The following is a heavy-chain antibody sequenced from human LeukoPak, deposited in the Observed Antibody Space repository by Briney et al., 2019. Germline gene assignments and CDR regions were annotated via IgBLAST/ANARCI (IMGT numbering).Heavy chain of an antibody. J-gene: IGHJ4*02. Sequence: SVKVSCKASGGTFSSYAISWVRQAPGQGLEWMGGIIPIFGTANYAQKFQGRVTITTDESTSTAYMELSSLRSEDTAVYYCAKDKWHQVLYGDYFDYWGQGTLVTVSS. V-gene: IGHV1-69*05. CDR1: GGTFSSYA. CDR3: AKDKWHQVLYGDYFDY. D-gene: IGHD2/OR15-2a*01. CDR2: IIPIFGTA.